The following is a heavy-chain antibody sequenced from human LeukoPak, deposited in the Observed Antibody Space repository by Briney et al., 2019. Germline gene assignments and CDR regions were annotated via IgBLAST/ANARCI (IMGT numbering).Heavy chain of an antibody. CDR2: ISYDGSNK. J-gene: IGHJ4*02. CDR1: GFTFSSYA. D-gene: IGHD1-1*01. V-gene: IGHV3-30*04. Sequence: GGSLRLSCAASGFTFSSYAMHWVRQAPGKGLEWVAVISYDGSNKYYADSVKGRFTISRDNSKNTLYLQMNSLRAEDTAVYYCARDSAVQLDHYFDYWGQGTLVTVSS. CDR3: ARDSAVQLDHYFDY.